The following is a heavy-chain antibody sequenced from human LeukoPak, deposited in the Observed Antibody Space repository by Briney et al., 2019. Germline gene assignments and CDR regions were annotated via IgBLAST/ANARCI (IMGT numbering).Heavy chain of an antibody. CDR2: ISGSGSTI. CDR1: GFTFSSYG. Sequence: GGSLRLSCAASGFTFSSYGMNWVRQAPGKGLEWVSYISGSGSTIYYADSVKGRFTISRDNAKSSLYLQMNSLRAEDTAVYYCAREYAFVDYWGQGTLVTVSS. CDR3: AREYAFVDY. D-gene: IGHD2-2*01. V-gene: IGHV3-48*03. J-gene: IGHJ4*02.